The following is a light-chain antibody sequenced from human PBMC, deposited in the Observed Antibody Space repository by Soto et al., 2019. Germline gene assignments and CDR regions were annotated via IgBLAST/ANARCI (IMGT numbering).Light chain of an antibody. J-gene: IGKJ2*02. CDR2: AAS. V-gene: IGKV1-9*01. Sequence: IQLTQSPSSLSASVGDRVTITCRASQGISSYLAWYQQKPGKAPKLLIYAASTLQSGVPSRFSGSGSGTDFTLTISSLQPEDSATYYCQQRGTFGQGTKLEIK. CDR3: QQRGT. CDR1: QGISSY.